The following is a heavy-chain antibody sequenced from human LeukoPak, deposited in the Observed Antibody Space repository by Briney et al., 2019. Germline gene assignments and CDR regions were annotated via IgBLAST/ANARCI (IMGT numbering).Heavy chain of an antibody. V-gene: IGHV3-53*01. CDR3: ARALASGYYSYFDD. J-gene: IGHJ4*02. CDR2: LYSGDKT. CDR1: GLTVIAQY. D-gene: IGHD3-3*01. Sequence: PGGSLRLSCKVSGLTVIAQYMAWVRQAPGRGLESVALLYSGDKTYYPESLRDRFIISRDPSKNSVYLQMNNVRVEDTAVYYCARALASGYYSYFDDWGAGTHVTVSS.